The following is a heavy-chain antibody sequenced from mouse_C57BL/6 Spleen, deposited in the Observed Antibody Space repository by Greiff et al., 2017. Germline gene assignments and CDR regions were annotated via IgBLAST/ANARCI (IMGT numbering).Heavy chain of an antibody. CDR2: IYPGSGST. CDR3: AWGYGNAYAVDY. J-gene: IGHJ4*01. D-gene: IGHD2-10*02. Sequence: QVQLQQSGAELVKPGASVKMSCKASGYTFTSYWITWVKQRPGQGLEWIGDIYPGSGSTNYNEKFKSKATLTVDTSSSPAYMQLSSLTSEDSAVYYCAWGYGNAYAVDYWGQGTSVTVSS. CDR1: GYTFTSYW. V-gene: IGHV1-55*01.